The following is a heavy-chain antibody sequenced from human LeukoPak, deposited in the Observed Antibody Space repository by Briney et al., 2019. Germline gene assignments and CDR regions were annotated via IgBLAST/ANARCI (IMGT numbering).Heavy chain of an antibody. CDR3: ARRLVTAGVTDFFDY. V-gene: IGHV3-23*01. Sequence: PGGSLRLSCAASGFTFSDCSMSWVRQAPGAGLEWVSAISPAGDSTTDADSVKGRFTISRDNSKSTLYLQMHGLTAEDTALYYCARRLVTAGVTDFFDYWGHGTLVSVSS. CDR2: ISPAGDST. CDR1: GFTFSDCS. D-gene: IGHD6-13*01. J-gene: IGHJ4*01.